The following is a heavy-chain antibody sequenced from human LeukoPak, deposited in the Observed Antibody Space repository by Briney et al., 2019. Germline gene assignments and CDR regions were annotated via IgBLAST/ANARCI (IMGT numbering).Heavy chain of an antibody. CDR2: ISGSGGST. V-gene: IGHV3-23*01. Sequence: GGSLRLSCAASGFTFSSYAMSWVRQAPGKGLEWVSAISGSGGSTYYADSVKGRFTISRDNSKNTLYLQMNSLRAEDTAVYYCAKDGPILLWFGELSDWFDPWGQGTLVTVSS. J-gene: IGHJ5*02. CDR1: GFTFSSYA. D-gene: IGHD3-10*01. CDR3: AKDGPILLWFGELSDWFDP.